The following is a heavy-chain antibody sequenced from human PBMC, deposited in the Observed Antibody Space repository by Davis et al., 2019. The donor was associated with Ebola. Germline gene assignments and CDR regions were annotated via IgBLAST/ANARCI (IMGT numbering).Heavy chain of an antibody. J-gene: IGHJ6*04. Sequence: AASVKVSCKASGYTFSSYGISWVRQAPGQGLEWMGWISGYEDNTNYAPRFQGRITLTKDRATSTVYMELRSLTYDDTAVYYCARDLAASSGAHFFYFGMDGWGEGTSVAVSS. D-gene: IGHD6-25*01. CDR1: GYTFSSYG. CDR3: ARDLAASSGAHFFYFGMDG. CDR2: ISGYEDNT. V-gene: IGHV1-18*01.